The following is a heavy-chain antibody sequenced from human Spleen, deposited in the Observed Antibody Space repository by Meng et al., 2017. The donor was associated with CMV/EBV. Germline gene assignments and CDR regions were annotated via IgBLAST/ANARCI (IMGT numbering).Heavy chain of an antibody. V-gene: IGHV4-4*07. Sequence: VHRQERVQRLLKPSETLSLTCTVSGGSISSYYWSWLRQPAGKGLEWIGRIYTSGSTNYTPSLKSRVTMSVDTSKNQFSLKLSSVTAADTAVYYCARARGYCSGGSCYSGFDYWGQGTLVTVSS. J-gene: IGHJ4*02. CDR3: ARARGYCSGGSCYSGFDY. CDR2: IYTSGST. CDR1: GGSISSYY. D-gene: IGHD2-15*01.